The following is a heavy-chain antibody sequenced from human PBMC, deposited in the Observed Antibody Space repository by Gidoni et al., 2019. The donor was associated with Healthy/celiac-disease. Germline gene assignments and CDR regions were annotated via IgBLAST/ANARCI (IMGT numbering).Heavy chain of an antibody. CDR3: ARAIVVVTAIQGDAFDI. Sequence: EVQLVESGGVVVQPGGSLRLSCAASGFTFDDSTMHWVRQAPGKGLEWVSLISWDGGSTYYADSVKGRFTISRDNSKNSLYLQMNSLRTEDTALYYCARAIVVVTAIQGDAFDIWGQGTMVTVSS. CDR2: ISWDGGST. V-gene: IGHV3-43*01. D-gene: IGHD2-21*02. J-gene: IGHJ3*02. CDR1: GFTFDDST.